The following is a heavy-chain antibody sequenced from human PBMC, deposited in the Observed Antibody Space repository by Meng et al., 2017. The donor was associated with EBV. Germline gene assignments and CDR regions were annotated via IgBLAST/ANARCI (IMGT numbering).Heavy chain of an antibody. CDR2: LIPMSDAP. V-gene: IGHV1-69*01. Sequence: QGEVGQAGAEGKKPGSSGKVSCKTSGGTFRSDAISWVRQAPGQGLEWMGGLIPMSDAPHYAQKFQGRVTITADESTSTHYMDLSGLRSEDTAVYYCASESGRGFTPDYWGQGTLVTVSS. D-gene: IGHD3-10*01. J-gene: IGHJ4*02. CDR3: ASESGRGFTPDY. CDR1: GGTFRSDA.